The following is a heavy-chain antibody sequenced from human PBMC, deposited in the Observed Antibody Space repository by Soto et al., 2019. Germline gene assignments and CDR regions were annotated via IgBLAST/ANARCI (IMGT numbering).Heavy chain of an antibody. CDR2: IYSGGNT. D-gene: IGHD2-2*01. V-gene: IGHV4-39*01. J-gene: IGHJ4*02. Sequence: QLQVQESGPGQVKPSQTLSLTCTVSGGSITSHHYYWGWIRQPPGKGLEWIGSIYSGGNTYYNPSLRSRLTIFVDTAKNLSSLTLNSVTAADSAMYFCGSGPSTTWIDNWGLGTQVSVSS. CDR1: GGSITSHHYY. CDR3: GSGPSTTWIDN.